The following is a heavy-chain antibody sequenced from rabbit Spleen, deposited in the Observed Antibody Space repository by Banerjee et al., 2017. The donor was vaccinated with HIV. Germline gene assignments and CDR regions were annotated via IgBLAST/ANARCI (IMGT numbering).Heavy chain of an antibody. CDR1: GFSFSSSYY. J-gene: IGHJ6*01. CDR3: ARGGYGGHIYAMGL. V-gene: IGHV1S45*01. D-gene: IGHD4-2*01. Sequence: QEQLEESGGDLVKPEGSLTLTCTASGFSFSSSYYMYWVRQTPGKGLEWIGCIYSSNDITWYASWAKGRFTISKTSSTTVTLQMTSLTDADTATYFCARGGYGGHIYAMGLWGQGTLVTVS. CDR2: IYSSNDIT.